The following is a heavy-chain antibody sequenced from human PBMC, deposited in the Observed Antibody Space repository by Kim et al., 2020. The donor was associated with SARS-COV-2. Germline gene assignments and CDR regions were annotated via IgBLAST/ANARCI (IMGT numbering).Heavy chain of an antibody. J-gene: IGHJ4*02. V-gene: IGHV4-39*07. CDR1: GGSISSSSYY. CDR2: IYYSGST. D-gene: IGHD6-25*01. Sequence: SETLSLTCTVSGGSISSSSYYWGWIRQPPGKGLEWIGSIYYSGSTYYNPSLKSRVTISVDTSKNQFSLKLSSVTAADTAVYYCARAGGIAAPFDYWGQGTLVTVSS. CDR3: ARAGGIAAPFDY.